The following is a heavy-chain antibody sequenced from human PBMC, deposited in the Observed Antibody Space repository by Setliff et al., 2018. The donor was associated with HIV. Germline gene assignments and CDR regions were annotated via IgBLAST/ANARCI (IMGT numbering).Heavy chain of an antibody. CDR3: ARHFGWLPREIDY. Sequence: SETLSLTCTVSGGSISSYYWSWIRQPPGKGLEWIGYIYTSGSTNYNPSLRSRVTISLDTSKNQFSLKLSSVTAADTAVYYCARHFGWLPREIDYWGQGTLVTVSS. V-gene: IGHV4-4*09. CDR2: IYTSGST. CDR1: GGSISSYY. J-gene: IGHJ4*02. D-gene: IGHD5-12*01.